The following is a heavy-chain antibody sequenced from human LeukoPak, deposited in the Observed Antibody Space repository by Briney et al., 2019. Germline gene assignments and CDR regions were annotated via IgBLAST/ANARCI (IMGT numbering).Heavy chain of an antibody. V-gene: IGHV7-4-1*02. CDR3: ARDGGSAYCGGDCSPVDY. CDR2: INANTGNP. J-gene: IGHJ4*02. D-gene: IGHD2-21*02. Sequence: ASVKVSCKASGYTFTSYAMNWVRQAPGQGLEWVGWINANTGNPTYAQGFTGRFVFSLDTSVSTAYLQISSLKAEDTAVYYCARDGGSAYCGGDCSPVDYWGQGTLVTVSS. CDR1: GYTFTSYA.